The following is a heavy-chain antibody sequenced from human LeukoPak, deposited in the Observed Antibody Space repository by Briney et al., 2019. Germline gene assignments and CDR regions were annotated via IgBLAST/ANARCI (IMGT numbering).Heavy chain of an antibody. CDR3: AKDPRITMIVVAAWFDY. V-gene: IGHV3-23*01. CDR1: GFTFSSYG. D-gene: IGHD3-22*01. J-gene: IGHJ4*02. CDR2: ISGSGGST. Sequence: GGSLRLPCAASGFTFSSYGMSWVRQAPGKGPEWVSAISGSGGSTYYADSVKGRFTISRDNSKNTLYLQMNSLRAEDTAVYYCAKDPRITMIVVAAWFDYWGQGTLVTVSS.